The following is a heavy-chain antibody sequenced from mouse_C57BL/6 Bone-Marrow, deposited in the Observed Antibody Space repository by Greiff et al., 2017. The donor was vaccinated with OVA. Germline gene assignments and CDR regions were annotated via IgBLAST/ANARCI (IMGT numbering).Heavy chain of an antibody. J-gene: IGHJ2*01. V-gene: IGHV14-4*01. CDR1: GFNFKDDY. CDR2: IDPENGDT. CDR3: TPITSVVAAFDY. D-gene: IGHD1-1*01. Sequence: VQLQQSGAELVRPGASVKLSCTASGFNFKDDYMHWVKQRPEQGLEWIRWIDPENGDTEYASKFQGKATITADTSSNTAYLQLSSLTSEDTAVYYCTPITSVVAAFDYWGQGTTLTVSS.